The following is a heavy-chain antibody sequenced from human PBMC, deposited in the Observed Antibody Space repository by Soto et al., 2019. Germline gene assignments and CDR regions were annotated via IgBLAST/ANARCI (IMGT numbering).Heavy chain of an antibody. V-gene: IGHV3-21*01. CDR1: GFTFSRFG. CDR3: ARVASVISLDS. Sequence: VGYRILSWAASGFTFSRFGMTWVRQAPGKGLEWVSSISSVITNIFYAGLMKGRFTISRDNAKNSLYLQMNSLTADDTAVYYCARVASVISLDSWGQGTLVTVSS. CDR2: ISSVITNI. D-gene: IGHD2-21*01. J-gene: IGHJ4*02.